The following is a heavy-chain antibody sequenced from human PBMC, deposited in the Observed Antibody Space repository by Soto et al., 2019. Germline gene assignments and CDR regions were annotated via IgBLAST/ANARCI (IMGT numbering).Heavy chain of an antibody. Sequence: EVQLVESGGGLVQPGRSLRLSCAASGFTFDDYAMHWVRQAPGKGLEWVSGISWNSGSIGYADSVKGRFTISRDNAKNSLYLQMNSLRAEDTALYYCAKDSRVETLDASGWENIFDYWGQGTLVTVSS. D-gene: IGHD6-19*01. J-gene: IGHJ4*02. V-gene: IGHV3-9*01. CDR3: AKDSRVETLDASGWENIFDY. CDR2: ISWNSGSI. CDR1: GFTFDDYA.